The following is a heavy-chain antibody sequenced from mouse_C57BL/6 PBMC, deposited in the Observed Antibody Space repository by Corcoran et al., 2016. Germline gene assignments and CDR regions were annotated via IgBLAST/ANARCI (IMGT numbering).Heavy chain of an antibody. CDR2: INPNNGGT. CDR3: ARAEWGDY. CDR1: GYTFTDYY. J-gene: IGHJ4*01. V-gene: IGHV1-26*01. Sequence: EVQLQQSGPELVKPGASVKISCKASGYTFTDYYMNWVKQSHGKSLEWIGDINPNNGGTSYNQKFKGKATLTVDKSSSTAYMELRSLTSEDSAVYYCARAEWGDYWGQGTSVTVSS.